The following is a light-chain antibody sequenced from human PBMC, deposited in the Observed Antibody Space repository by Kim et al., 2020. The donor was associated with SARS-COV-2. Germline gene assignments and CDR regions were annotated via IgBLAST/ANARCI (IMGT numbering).Light chain of an antibody. CDR1: QSVSSY. Sequence: LSSSPGERATLSCRASQSVSSYLAWYQQKPGQAPRLRIYDASNRATGIPARFSGSGSGTDFTLTISSLEPEDFAVYYCQQRSNWYTFGQGTKLEI. J-gene: IGKJ2*01. CDR2: DAS. CDR3: QQRSNWYT. V-gene: IGKV3-11*01.